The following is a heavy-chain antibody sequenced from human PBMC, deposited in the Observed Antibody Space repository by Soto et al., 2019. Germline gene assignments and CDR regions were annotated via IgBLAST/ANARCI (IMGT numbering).Heavy chain of an antibody. J-gene: IGHJ4*02. CDR3: TKRREYSGATNFDY. Sequence: GGSLRLSCAASGFTFDNYAMSWVRQAPGKGLEWVSAVSGSGDSTYYPDSVKGRFSISRDNSKNTVHLQMNNLRAEDTAVYYCTKRREYSGATNFDYWGQGTLVTVSS. CDR2: VSGSGDST. CDR1: GFTFDNYA. D-gene: IGHD5-12*01. V-gene: IGHV3-23*01.